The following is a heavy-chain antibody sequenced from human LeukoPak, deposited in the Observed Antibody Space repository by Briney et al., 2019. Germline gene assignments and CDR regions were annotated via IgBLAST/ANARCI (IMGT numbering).Heavy chain of an antibody. Sequence: SETLSLTCAVSGYSISSGYYWGWIRRPPGKGLEWIGSIYHSGSTYYNPSLKSRVTISVDTSRNQFSLKLSSVTAADTAVYYCARTITPVGLQIEFDPWGQGTLVTVSS. J-gene: IGHJ5*02. D-gene: IGHD1-14*01. CDR3: ARTITPVGLQIEFDP. V-gene: IGHV4-38-2*01. CDR2: IYHSGST. CDR1: GYSISSGYY.